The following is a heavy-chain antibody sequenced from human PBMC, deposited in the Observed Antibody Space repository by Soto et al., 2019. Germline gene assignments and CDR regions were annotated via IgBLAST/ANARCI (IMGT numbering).Heavy chain of an antibody. CDR2: IRGSNGDT. J-gene: IGHJ6*02. Sequence: ASVKVSCKAPGYTFITFGIHWVRQAPGHGLEWMGWIRGSNGDTKYAQSFQGRVTMTTDTSTSTAHMELRSLRSDDTAVYYCARGQQPPTIFGVAPLDVWGQGTTVTVSS. CDR1: GYTFITFG. CDR3: ARGQQPPTIFGVAPLDV. V-gene: IGHV1-18*01. D-gene: IGHD3-3*01.